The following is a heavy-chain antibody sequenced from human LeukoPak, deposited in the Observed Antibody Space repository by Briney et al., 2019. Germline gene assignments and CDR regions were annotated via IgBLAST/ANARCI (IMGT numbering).Heavy chain of an antibody. J-gene: IGHJ6*03. CDR1: GFTFRSYG. CDR2: ISYDGSNK. CDR3: ARSLRVRGVPDYMDF. V-gene: IGHV3-30*03. D-gene: IGHD3-10*01. Sequence: GGSLRLSCAASGFTFRSYGMHWVRQAPGKGLEWVAVISYDGSNKYYADSVKGRFTISRDNSKNTLYLQMNSLRADDTAVYYCARSLRVRGVPDYMDFWGKGTTVIISS.